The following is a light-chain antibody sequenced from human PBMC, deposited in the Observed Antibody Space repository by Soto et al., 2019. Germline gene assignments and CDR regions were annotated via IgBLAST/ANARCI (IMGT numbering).Light chain of an antibody. CDR2: KDS. CDR1: ALPKQY. Sequence: SYELTQPPSVSVSPGQTARITCSGDALPKQYAYWYQQTPGQAPVLVIYKDSERPSGIPERFSGSSSGTTVTLTISGVQAEDEDDYYCQSADSSGTGVFGGGTKLTVL. J-gene: IGLJ3*02. V-gene: IGLV3-25*03. CDR3: QSADSSGTGV.